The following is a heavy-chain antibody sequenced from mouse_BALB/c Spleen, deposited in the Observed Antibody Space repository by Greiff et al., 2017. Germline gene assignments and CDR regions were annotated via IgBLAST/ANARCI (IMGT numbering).Heavy chain of an antibody. CDR1: GFNIKDYY. CDR2: IDPENGNT. V-gene: IGHV14-1*02. CDR3: ARGPDYGSRTWFAY. D-gene: IGHD1-1*01. J-gene: IGHJ3*01. Sequence: VQLKQSGAELVRPGALVKLSCKASGFNIKDYYMHWVKQRPEQGLEWIGWIDPENGNTIYDPKFQGKASITADTSSNTAYLQLSSLTSEDTAVYYGARGPDYGSRTWFAYWGQGTLVTVSA.